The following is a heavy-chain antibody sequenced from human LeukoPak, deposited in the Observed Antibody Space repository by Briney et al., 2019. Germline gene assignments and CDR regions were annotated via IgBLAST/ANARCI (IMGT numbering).Heavy chain of an antibody. CDR3: ARGSYDFWTPIGDCYYYMDV. CDR1: GGSISSSSYY. Sequence: SETLSLTCTVSGGSISSSSYYWGWIRQPPGKGLEWIGSIYYSGSTYYNPSLKSRVTISVDTSKNQFSLKLSSVTAADTAVYYCARGSYDFWTPIGDCYYYMDVWGKGTTVTVSS. CDR2: IYYSGST. J-gene: IGHJ6*03. V-gene: IGHV4-39*07. D-gene: IGHD3-3*01.